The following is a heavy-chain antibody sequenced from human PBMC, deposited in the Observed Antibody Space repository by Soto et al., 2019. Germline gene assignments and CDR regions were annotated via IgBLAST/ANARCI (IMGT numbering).Heavy chain of an antibody. V-gene: IGHV4-4*02. CDR3: AREIVTAGGNNYFDP. CDR1: GGTVASSHW. Sequence: PSETLSLTCGVSGGTVASSHWWSWVRQSPGRGLEWIGNVYHTGDTNFNPSLQSRVTFSVDKSNNQFSLRLTSVTAADTAVYFCAREIVTAGGNNYFDPWHPGTLVTVSS. CDR2: VYHTGDT. J-gene: IGHJ5*02. D-gene: IGHD2-21*02.